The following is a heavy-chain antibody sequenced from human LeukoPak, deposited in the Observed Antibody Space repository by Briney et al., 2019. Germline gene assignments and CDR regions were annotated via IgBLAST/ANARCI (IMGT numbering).Heavy chain of an antibody. CDR2: ISGSGGST. J-gene: IGHJ4*02. CDR1: GFTFSSYA. CDR3: AKAAGGERWLQPDY. V-gene: IGHV3-23*01. D-gene: IGHD5-24*01. Sequence: GGSLRLSCAASGFTFSSYAMSWVRQAPGKGLEWVSAISGSGGSTYYADSVKGRFTISRDNSRNTLYLQMNSLRAEDTAVYYCAKAAGGERWLQPDYWGQGTLVTVSS.